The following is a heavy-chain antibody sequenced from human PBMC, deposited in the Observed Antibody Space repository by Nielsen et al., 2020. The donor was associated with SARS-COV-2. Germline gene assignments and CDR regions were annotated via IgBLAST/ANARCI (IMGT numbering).Heavy chain of an antibody. D-gene: IGHD3/OR15-3a*01. CDR3: ARESGLDTTDT. CDR2: VNHRGGT. Sequence: GSLRLSCAVYGGSFSGYYWSWIRQPPGKGLEWIGEVNHRGGTNYSPSLKSRVTISMDASKNQFSLKMNSVTAADTAVYYCARESGLDTTDTWGQGVLVTVSS. J-gene: IGHJ5*02. V-gene: IGHV4-34*01. CDR1: GGSFSGYY.